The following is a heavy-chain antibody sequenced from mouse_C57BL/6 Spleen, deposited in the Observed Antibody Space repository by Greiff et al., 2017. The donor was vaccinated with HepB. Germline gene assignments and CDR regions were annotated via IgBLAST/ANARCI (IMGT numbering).Heavy chain of an antibody. J-gene: IGHJ1*03. V-gene: IGHV1-81*01. CDR1: GYTFTSYG. D-gene: IGHD1-1*01. CDR3: ATYYNGSSWDWYFDV. CDR2: IYPRSGNT. Sequence: VKLVESGAELARPGASVKLSCKASGYTFTSYGISWVKQRTGQGLEWIGEIYPRSGNTYYNEKFKGKATLTADKSSSTAYMELRSLTSEDSAVYFCATYYNGSSWDWYFDVWGTGTTVTVSS.